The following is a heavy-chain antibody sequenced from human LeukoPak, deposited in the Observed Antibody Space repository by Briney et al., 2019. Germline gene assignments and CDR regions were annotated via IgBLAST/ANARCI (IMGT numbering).Heavy chain of an antibody. CDR1: GGSLSSYY. D-gene: IGHD1-7*01. V-gene: IGHV4-4*07. Sequence: SGTLSLTCTVSGGSLSSYYWSWMRQPAGKGLEWIGRIYTSGSTNYNPSLKSGVTMSVDPSKNQFSLKLSSVAAADPAVYYCARGASLRYNWNYVRVDVWGKGTTVTVSS. CDR2: IYTSGST. CDR3: ARGASLRYNWNYVRVDV. J-gene: IGHJ6*04.